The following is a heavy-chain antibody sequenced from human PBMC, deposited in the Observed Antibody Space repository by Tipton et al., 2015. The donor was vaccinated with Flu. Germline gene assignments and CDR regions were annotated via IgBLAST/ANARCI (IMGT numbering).Heavy chain of an antibody. CDR1: GYTFTSYD. D-gene: IGHD2-21*01. CDR2: MNPNNGNA. Sequence: QLVQSGAEVKKSGASVKVSCKASGYTFTSYDIIWVRQATGQGLEYMGWMNPNNGNAGYAEKFLGRITMTGDTSISTAYMELSSLISADTAVYYCAKSQNCPSHYYGMDVWCQGTTVTVSS. J-gene: IGHJ6*02. CDR3: AKSQNCPSHYYGMDV. V-gene: IGHV1-8*01.